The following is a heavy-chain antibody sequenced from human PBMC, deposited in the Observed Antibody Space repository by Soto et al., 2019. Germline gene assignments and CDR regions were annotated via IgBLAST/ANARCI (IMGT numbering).Heavy chain of an antibody. V-gene: IGHV1-18*01. CDR1: GYTFTGYG. Sequence: ASVKVSCKASGYTFTGYGISWVRQAPGQGLEWMGWISAHNGNTKYAQKLQGRVTMTTDTSTSTAYMEVRSLRSEDTAVYYCARVVTMVRGVRVGFYYYGMDVWGQGTTVTVS. CDR3: ARVVTMVRGVRVGFYYYGMDV. CDR2: ISAHNGNT. J-gene: IGHJ6*02. D-gene: IGHD3-10*01.